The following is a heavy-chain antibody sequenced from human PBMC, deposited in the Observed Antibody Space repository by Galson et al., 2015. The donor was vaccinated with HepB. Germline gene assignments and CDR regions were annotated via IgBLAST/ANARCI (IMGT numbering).Heavy chain of an antibody. CDR2: IIPILNLA. Sequence: SVKVSCKVSGGNLNSYGITWVRQVPGQGLEWMGRIIPILNLANYAQRFEGRVMITADRSTNTAYMQVNSLRSEDTAIYYCAREGYCTGTRCGSDWGQGTLVTVSS. V-gene: IGHV1-69*04. CDR1: GGNLNSYG. CDR3: AREGYCTGTRCGSD. J-gene: IGHJ4*02. D-gene: IGHD2-8*02.